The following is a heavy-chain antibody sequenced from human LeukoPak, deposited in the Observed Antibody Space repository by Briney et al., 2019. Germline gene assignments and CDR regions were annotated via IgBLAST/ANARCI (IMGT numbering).Heavy chain of an antibody. D-gene: IGHD3-22*01. CDR2: ISAYNGNT. J-gene: IGHJ4*02. V-gene: IGHV1-18*01. CDR1: GYTFTSYG. Sequence: ASVKVSCKASGYTFTSYGISWVRQAAGQGLEWMGWISAYNGNTNYAQKLQGRVTMTTDTSTSTAYMELRSLRSDDTAVYYCARDLGYYDSSGYQIVYYFDYWGQGTLVTVSS. CDR3: ARDLGYYDSSGYQIVYYFDY.